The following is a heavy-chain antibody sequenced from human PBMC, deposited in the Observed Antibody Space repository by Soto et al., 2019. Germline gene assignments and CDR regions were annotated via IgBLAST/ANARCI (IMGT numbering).Heavy chain of an antibody. CDR3: ARDQQNYNPYFSQQYAMDI. CDR1: GDTVTSYD. Sequence: ASVEVSCEACGDTVTSYDVHLWRQAPGQGLEWMGIINPSGGSTSYAQKFQGRVTMTRDTSIGTAYLELTGLKSDDTAIYYCARDQQNYNPYFSQQYAMDISGQGNAVTVPS. J-gene: IGHJ6*02. V-gene: IGHV1-46*01. CDR2: INPSGGST. D-gene: IGHD1-20*01.